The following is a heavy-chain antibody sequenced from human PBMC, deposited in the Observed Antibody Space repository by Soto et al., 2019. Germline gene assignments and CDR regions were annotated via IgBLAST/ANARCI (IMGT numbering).Heavy chain of an antibody. D-gene: IGHD3-16*01. CDR3: ARHGVGDYDLAV. V-gene: IGHV4-59*08. CDR2: IYYSGST. Sequence: SETLSLTCTVSGGSISSYYWSWIRQPPGKGLEWIGYIYYSGSTNYNPSLKSRVTISVDTSKNQFSLKLSSVTAADTAVYDCARHGVGDYDLAVWGKGTTVTVAS. J-gene: IGHJ6*03. CDR1: GGSISSYY.